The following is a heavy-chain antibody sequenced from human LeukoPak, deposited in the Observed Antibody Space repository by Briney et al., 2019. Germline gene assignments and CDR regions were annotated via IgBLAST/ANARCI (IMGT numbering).Heavy chain of an antibody. CDR1: GFTFSSYW. V-gene: IGHV3-7*01. CDR3: ARETAAGTDFDY. CDR2: IKQDGSEK. J-gene: IGHJ4*02. D-gene: IGHD6-13*01. Sequence: PGGSLRLSCAASGFTFSSYWMSWVRQAPGKGLEWVANIKQDGSEKYYVDSVKGRFTISRDNAKKSLYLQMNSLRAEDTAVYYCARETAAGTDFDYLLQGSLVTVSS.